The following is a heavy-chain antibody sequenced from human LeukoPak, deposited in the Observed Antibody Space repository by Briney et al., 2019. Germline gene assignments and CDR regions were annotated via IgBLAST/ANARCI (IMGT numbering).Heavy chain of an antibody. D-gene: IGHD3-3*01. Sequence: SETLSLTCTVSGGSISSSSYYWGWIRQPPGKGLEWIGSIYYSGSTYYNPSLKSRVTISVDTSKNQFSLKLSSVTAADTAVYYCARDFGSGDDRVLFNWFDPWGQGTLVTVSS. J-gene: IGHJ5*02. CDR1: GGSISSSSYY. V-gene: IGHV4-39*07. CDR3: ARDFGSGDDRVLFNWFDP. CDR2: IYYSGST.